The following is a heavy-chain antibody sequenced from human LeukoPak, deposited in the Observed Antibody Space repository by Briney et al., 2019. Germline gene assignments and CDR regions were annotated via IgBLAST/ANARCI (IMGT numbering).Heavy chain of an antibody. CDR3: ARQQRITMIVVVLNWFDP. Sequence: PSETPSLTCTVSGGSISSSSYYWGWIRQPPGKGLEWIGSIYYSGSTYYNPSLKSRVTISVDTSKNQFSLKLSSVTAADTAVYYCARQQRITMIVVVLNWFDPWGQGTLVTVSS. J-gene: IGHJ5*02. D-gene: IGHD3-22*01. CDR1: GGSISSSSYY. CDR2: IYYSGST. V-gene: IGHV4-39*01.